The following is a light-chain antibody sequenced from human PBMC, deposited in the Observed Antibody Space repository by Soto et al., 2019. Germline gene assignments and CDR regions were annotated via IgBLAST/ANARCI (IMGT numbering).Light chain of an antibody. V-gene: IGKV3-11*01. Sequence: VLTQAPATRSSTPEQTAPLPCRASQSVGSKLAWYQQKPGQAPRLLIYAASTWATGIPARFSGSGSGTDFTLTISSLEPEDFAVYYCQQRSNWPSTFGQGTKVDIK. CDR3: QQRSNWPST. CDR1: QSVGSK. J-gene: IGKJ1*01. CDR2: AAS.